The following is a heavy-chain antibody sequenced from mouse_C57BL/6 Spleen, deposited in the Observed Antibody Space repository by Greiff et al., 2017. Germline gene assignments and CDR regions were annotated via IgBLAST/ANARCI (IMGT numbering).Heavy chain of an antibody. CDR2: IWRGGST. Sequence: QVQLKESGPGLVQPSQSLSITCTVSGFSLTSYGVHWVRQSPGKGLEWLGVIWRGGSTDYNAAFMSRLSITKDNSKSQVFFKMNSLQADDTAIYYGAKNYYSNYEDYAMDYWGQGTSVTVSS. J-gene: IGHJ4*01. V-gene: IGHV2-5*01. CDR3: AKNYYSNYEDYAMDY. D-gene: IGHD2-5*01. CDR1: GFSLTSYG.